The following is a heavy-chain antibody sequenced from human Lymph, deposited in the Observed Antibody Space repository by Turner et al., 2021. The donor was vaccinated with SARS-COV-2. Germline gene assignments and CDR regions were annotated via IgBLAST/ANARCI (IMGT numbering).Heavy chain of an antibody. J-gene: IGHJ3*02. Sequence: EVQLVETGGGLIQPGGSLRPSCADSGFNVSSNYMSWVRQAPGKGLEWVSVIYSGGSTFYADSVRGRFTISRDNSKNTLYLQMNSLRAEDTAVYYCARDNPHDAFDIWGQGTMVTVSS. CDR3: ARDNPHDAFDI. V-gene: IGHV3-53*02. CDR2: IYSGGST. CDR1: GFNVSSNY.